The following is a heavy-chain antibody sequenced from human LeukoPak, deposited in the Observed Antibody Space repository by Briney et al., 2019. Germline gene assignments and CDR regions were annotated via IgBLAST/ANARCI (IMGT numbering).Heavy chain of an antibody. Sequence: GGSLRLSCAASGFNFYMHWMAWVRQAPGKGLEWVAHIKQDGSEIYYVDSVRGRFTLSRDNGKRSLYLQMGSLGVEDTAVYYCARVADGDFYFDSWGQGILVTGSS. D-gene: IGHD3-3*01. CDR1: GFNFYMHW. J-gene: IGHJ4*02. CDR2: IKQDGSEI. CDR3: ARVADGDFYFDS. V-gene: IGHV3-7*02.